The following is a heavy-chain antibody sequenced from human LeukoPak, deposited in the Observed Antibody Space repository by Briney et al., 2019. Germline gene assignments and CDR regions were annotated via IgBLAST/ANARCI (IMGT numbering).Heavy chain of an antibody. D-gene: IGHD6-19*01. J-gene: IGHJ4*02. Sequence: GGSLRLSCVVSGISLSNYAMTWVRQAPGKGLEWVSYISEKGGSTTYADSVKGRFTISRDNSRNTVFLQMHSLRAEDTALYYCAKTAAGYSSGRYPGWPIDYWGQGTLVTVSS. CDR1: GISLSNYA. CDR3: AKTAAGYSSGRYPGWPIDY. CDR2: ISEKGGST. V-gene: IGHV3-23*01.